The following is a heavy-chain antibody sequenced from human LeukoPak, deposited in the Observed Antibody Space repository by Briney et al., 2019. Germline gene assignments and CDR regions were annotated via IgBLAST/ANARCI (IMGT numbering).Heavy chain of an antibody. D-gene: IGHD5-12*01. CDR3: ARVSEAYDYFFDY. V-gene: IGHV3-21*01. CDR1: GFAFSRYS. CDR2: VSRRSSFM. Sequence: GGSLRLSCAAAGFAFSRYSMNWVRQAPGKGLEWVSSVSRRSSFMLYADSVQGRFTVSRDDAKDSLFLQMNSLRAEDTAVYYCARVSEAYDYFFDYWAQGTLVTVSS. J-gene: IGHJ4*02.